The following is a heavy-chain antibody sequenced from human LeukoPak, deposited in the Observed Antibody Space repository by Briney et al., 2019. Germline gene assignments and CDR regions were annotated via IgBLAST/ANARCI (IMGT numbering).Heavy chain of an antibody. CDR3: AKSRSGYALFDY. CDR2: ISGSGGTI. CDR1: GFTFNNFA. V-gene: IGHV3-23*01. J-gene: IGHJ4*02. D-gene: IGHD5-12*01. Sequence: QPGGSLRPSCAASGFTFNNFAMSWVRQAPGKGLEWVSSISGSGGTIYYADSVKGRFTISRDNSKNTLYLQMNTLRAVDTAVYYCAKSRSGYALFDYWGQGFLVTVSS.